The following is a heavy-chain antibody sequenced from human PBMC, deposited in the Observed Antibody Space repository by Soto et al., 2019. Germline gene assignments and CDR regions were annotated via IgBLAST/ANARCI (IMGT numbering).Heavy chain of an antibody. V-gene: IGHV3-64D*08. Sequence: GGSLRLSCSVSGFTISDYAMHWVRQAPGKGLQYVSSISSNGGSTYYADSVRGRFTISRENSKNSLYLQMSSLRPEDTAVYYCVKDRWVEYWGQGTLVTVSS. CDR2: ISSNGGST. J-gene: IGHJ4*02. D-gene: IGHD1-1*01. CDR1: GFTISDYA. CDR3: VKDRWVEY.